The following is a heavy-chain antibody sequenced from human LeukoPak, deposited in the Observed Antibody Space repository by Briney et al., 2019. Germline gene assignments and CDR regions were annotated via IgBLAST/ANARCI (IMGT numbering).Heavy chain of an antibody. D-gene: IGHD6-13*01. J-gene: IGHJ4*02. CDR1: GFTFSSYG. CDR2: ISYDGSNK. CDR3: AKLSSSSFDY. V-gene: IGHV3-30*18. Sequence: GGSLSLSCAASGFTFSSYGVQWVRQAPGKGREGGAVISYDGSNKYYADSVKGRFTISRDNSKNTLYLQMNSLRAEDTAVYYCAKLSSSSFDYWGQGTLVTVSS.